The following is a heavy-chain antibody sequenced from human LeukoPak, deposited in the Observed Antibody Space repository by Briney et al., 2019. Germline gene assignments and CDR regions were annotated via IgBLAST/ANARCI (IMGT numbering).Heavy chain of an antibody. V-gene: IGHV3-30-3*01. CDR3: ARERPRYCSGGSCYGPADYYGMDV. D-gene: IGHD2-15*01. CDR1: GFTFSSYA. CDR2: ISYDGSNK. J-gene: IGHJ6*02. Sequence: GGSLRLSCAASGFTFSSYAMHWVRQAPGKGLEWVALISYDGSNKYYADSVKGRFTISRDNSKNTLYLQMNSLRAEDTAVYYCARERPRYCSGGSCYGPADYYGMDVWGQGTTVTVSS.